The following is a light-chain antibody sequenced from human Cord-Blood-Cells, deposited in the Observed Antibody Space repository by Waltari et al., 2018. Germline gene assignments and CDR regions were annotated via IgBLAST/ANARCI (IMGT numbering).Light chain of an antibody. CDR3: QSYDSSLSGWV. J-gene: IGLJ3*02. V-gene: IGLV1-40*01. Sequence: QSVLTQPPSVSGAPGQRVTISCTGSSSNIGAGYDVHWYQQLPGTAPKPLSYGNSNRTSGVPDRFSGSKSGTSASLAITGLQAEDEADYYCQSYDSSLSGWVFGGGTKLTVL. CDR1: SSNIGAGYD. CDR2: GNS.